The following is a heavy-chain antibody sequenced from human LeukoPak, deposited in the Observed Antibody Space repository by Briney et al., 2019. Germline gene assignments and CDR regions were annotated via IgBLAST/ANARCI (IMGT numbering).Heavy chain of an antibody. CDR2: IYWDDDK. Sequence: SGPTLVKPTQTLTLTCTFSGFSLSTSGVGVGWIRQPPGKALEWLALIYWDDDKRYSPSLKSRLTNTKDTSKNQVVLTLTNMDSVDTATYYCARLNVEVVLDYWGQGTLVTVSS. V-gene: IGHV2-5*02. D-gene: IGHD2-15*01. CDR3: ARLNVEVVLDY. CDR1: GFSLSTSGVG. J-gene: IGHJ4*02.